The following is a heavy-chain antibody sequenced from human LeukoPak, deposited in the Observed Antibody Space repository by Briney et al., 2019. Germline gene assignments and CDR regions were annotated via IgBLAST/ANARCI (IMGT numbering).Heavy chain of an antibody. J-gene: IGHJ5*02. CDR1: GFTFSSYG. Sequence: GRSLRLSCAASGFTFSSYGMHWVRQAPGKGLEWVAVIWYDGSNKYYADSVKGRFTISRDNSKNTLYLQMNSLRAEDTAVYYCARDPASGTPYNWFDPWGQGTLVTVSS. CDR2: IWYDGSNK. V-gene: IGHV3-33*01. CDR3: ARDPASGTPYNWFDP. D-gene: IGHD1-1*01.